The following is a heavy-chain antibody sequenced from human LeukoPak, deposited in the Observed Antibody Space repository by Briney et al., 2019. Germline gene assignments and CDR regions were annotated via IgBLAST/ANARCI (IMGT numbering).Heavy chain of an antibody. Sequence: PGGSLRPSCAASGFTFSSYSMNWVRQAPGKGLEWVSSISSSSSYIYYADSVKGRFTISRDNAKNSLYLQMNNLRAEDTAVYYCARDTDDFQGLDIWGLGTMVTVSS. CDR1: GFTFSSYS. J-gene: IGHJ3*02. V-gene: IGHV3-21*01. CDR2: ISSSSSYI. D-gene: IGHD3-3*01. CDR3: ARDTDDFQGLDI.